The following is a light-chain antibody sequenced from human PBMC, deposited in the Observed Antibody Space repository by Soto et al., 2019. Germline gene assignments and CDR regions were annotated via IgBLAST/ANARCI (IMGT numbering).Light chain of an antibody. J-gene: IGKJ3*01. V-gene: IGKV3-20*01. CDR1: QSVSVNS. CDR3: QQYGGSPFT. Sequence: EIVLTQSPGTLSLSPGERATLSCRASQSVSVNSLAWYQQKGGQAPRLLIYAASTRATGVPDRFSSTGSGTDFALTISRLETDDSEVYYCQQYGGSPFTFGPGTKVDIK. CDR2: AAS.